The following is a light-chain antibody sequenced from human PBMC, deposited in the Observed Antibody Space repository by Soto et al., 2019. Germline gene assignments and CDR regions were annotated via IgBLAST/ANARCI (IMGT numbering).Light chain of an antibody. V-gene: IGLV2-14*01. Sequence: QSALTQPASVSGSPGQSITISCTGTSSDVGGYHYVSWYQQHPGKAPKLMIYEVSNRPSGVSNRFSGSKSGNTASLTISGLQAEDEAEYFCSSYGSTSTRYVFGTGTKVTVL. CDR2: EVS. CDR3: SSYGSTSTRYV. CDR1: SSDVGGYHY. J-gene: IGLJ1*01.